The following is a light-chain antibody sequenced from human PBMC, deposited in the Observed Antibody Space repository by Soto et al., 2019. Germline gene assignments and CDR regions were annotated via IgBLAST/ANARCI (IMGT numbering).Light chain of an antibody. CDR1: SSDVGGYNY. V-gene: IGLV2-8*01. J-gene: IGLJ3*02. CDR2: EVT. Sequence: QSALTQPPSASGSPGQSVTISCTGASSDVGGYNYVSWCQQHPGKAPKFMIYEVTKRPSGVPDRFSGSKSGNTASLTVSGLQAEDEADYYCSSYAGSNNLVFGGGTKLTVL. CDR3: SSYAGSNNLV.